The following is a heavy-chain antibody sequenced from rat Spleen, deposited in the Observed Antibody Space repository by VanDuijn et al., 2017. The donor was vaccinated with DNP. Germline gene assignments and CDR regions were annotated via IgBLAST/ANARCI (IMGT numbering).Heavy chain of an antibody. Sequence: QVQLQQSGTELTKPGSSVRISCKASGYTFTDFYMSWIRQTTGQDREYIGYINTGSGGTNYNEKFKGKATLTVDKSSSTAFMQLSSLTPDDSAVYYCARRRLPYWYFDFWGPGTMVTVSS. CDR3: ARRRLPYWYFDF. V-gene: IGHV1-43*01. CDR1: GYTFTDFY. D-gene: IGHD1-4*01. J-gene: IGHJ1*01. CDR2: INTGSGGT.